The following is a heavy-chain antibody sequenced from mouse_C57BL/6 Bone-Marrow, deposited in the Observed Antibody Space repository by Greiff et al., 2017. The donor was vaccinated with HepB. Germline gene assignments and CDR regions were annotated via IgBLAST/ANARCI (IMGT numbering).Heavy chain of an antibody. CDR3: ARWPIYYGNYGYWYFDV. J-gene: IGHJ1*03. D-gene: IGHD2-1*01. Sequence: QVQLQQSGPELVKPGASVKISCKASGYAFSSSWMNWVKQRPGKGLEWIGRIYPGDGDTNYNGKFKGKATLTADKSSSTAYMQLSSLTSEDSAVYFCARWPIYYGNYGYWYFDVWGTGTTVTVSS. V-gene: IGHV1-82*01. CDR2: IYPGDGDT. CDR1: GYAFSSSW.